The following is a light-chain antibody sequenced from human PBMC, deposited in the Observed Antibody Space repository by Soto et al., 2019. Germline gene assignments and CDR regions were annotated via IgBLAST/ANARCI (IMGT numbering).Light chain of an antibody. V-gene: IGKV3-20*01. CDR1: QSVSSTY. CDR2: GAS. Sequence: EIVLTQSPGTLSLSPGERATLSCTASQSVSSTYLVWYQQKPGQAPRLLIFGASSRATGIPDRFSGSGSGTDFTLTISRLEPEDFAVYYCQQYGSSPRTFGQGTKVEIK. CDR3: QQYGSSPRT. J-gene: IGKJ1*01.